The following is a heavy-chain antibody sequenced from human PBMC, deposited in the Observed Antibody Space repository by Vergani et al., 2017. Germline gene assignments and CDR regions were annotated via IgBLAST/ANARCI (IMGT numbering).Heavy chain of an antibody. CDR3: TIPSGGVHDFWRGSTD. J-gene: IGHJ4*02. CDR1: GFTFSSYG. V-gene: IGHV3-30*03. Sequence: QVQLVESGGGVVQPGRSLRLSCAASGFTFSSYGMHWVRQAPGKGLEWVAVISYDGSNKYYADSVKGRFTISRDNSKNTLYLQMNSLRAEDTAVYYCTIPSGGVHDFWRGSTDWGQGTLVTVSS. CDR2: ISYDGSNK. D-gene: IGHD3-3*01.